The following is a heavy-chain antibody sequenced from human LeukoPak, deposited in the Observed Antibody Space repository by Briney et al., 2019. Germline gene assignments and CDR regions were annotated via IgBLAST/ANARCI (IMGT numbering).Heavy chain of an antibody. V-gene: IGHV4-59*08. CDR1: GGSISSYY. J-gene: IGHJ6*02. CDR2: IYSSGST. CDR3: ARPGYGDYGMDV. Sequence: SETLSLTCTVSGGSISSYYWSWIRQPPGKGLEWIGYIYSSGSTNYNPSLKSRVTISVDTSKNQFSLKLSSVTAADTAVYYCARPGYGDYGMDVWGQGTTVTVSS. D-gene: IGHD4-17*01.